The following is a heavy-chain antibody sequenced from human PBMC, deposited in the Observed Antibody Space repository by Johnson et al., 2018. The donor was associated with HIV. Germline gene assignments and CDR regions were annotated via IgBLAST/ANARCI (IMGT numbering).Heavy chain of an antibody. CDR3: SKVQWSSSWTKDAFDS. CDR2: ISGSGGST. V-gene: IGHV3-23*04. CDR1: GFAFSSYA. J-gene: IGHJ3*02. Sequence: VQLVESGGGLVQPGGSLRLSCATSGFAFSSYAMSWVRQAPGKGLEWVSAISGSGGSTYYADSVKGRFTISRDNSKNTLYLQMNSLRAEDTAVYYCSKVQWSSSWTKDAFDSWGQGTMVTVSS. D-gene: IGHD6-13*01.